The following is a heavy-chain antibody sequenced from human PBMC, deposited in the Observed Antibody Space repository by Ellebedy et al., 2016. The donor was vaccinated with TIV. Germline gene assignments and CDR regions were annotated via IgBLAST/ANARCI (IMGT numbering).Heavy chain of an antibody. CDR1: GFTFSGYW. D-gene: IGHD2-2*01. V-gene: IGHV3-7*03. CDR2: IKEDGSEA. Sequence: GESLKISCAASGFTFSGYWMSWVRQAPGKGLEWVTNIKEDGSEAYYVDSVKGRFTISRDNAKNSLYLQRSNLRAEETAVFYCARAGGRHSTGSGFYWGQGTRVTVST. CDR3: ARAGGRHSTGSGFY. J-gene: IGHJ4*02.